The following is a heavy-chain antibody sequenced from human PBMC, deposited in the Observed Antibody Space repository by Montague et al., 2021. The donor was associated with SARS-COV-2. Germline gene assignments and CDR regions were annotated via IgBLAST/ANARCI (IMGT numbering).Heavy chain of an antibody. CDR3: AREVSGSYYNGWFDP. CDR2: IYRGGSP. V-gene: IGHV4-61*10. Sequence: SETLSLTCSVSGDSLSSGSYYWSWIRQPAGKGLEWIGRIYRGGSPNYNPSLKSRVTISGDMSKNQFSLKLSSVTAADTAVYYCAREVSGSYYNGWFDPWGQGTLVTVSS. J-gene: IGHJ5*02. CDR1: GDSLSSGSYY. D-gene: IGHD3-10*01.